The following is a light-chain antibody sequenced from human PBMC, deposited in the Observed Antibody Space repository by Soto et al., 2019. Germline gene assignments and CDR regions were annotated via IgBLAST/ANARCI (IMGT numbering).Light chain of an antibody. J-gene: IGLJ1*01. CDR3: CSYAGSRRV. Sequence: QSALTQPASVSGSPGQSITISCTGTSSDVGSYNLVSWYQQHPGKAPKLMIYEVSKRPSGVSNRFSGSKSGNTASLTISGLQAEDEADYYCCSYAGSRRVFGTGTKFTVL. V-gene: IGLV2-23*02. CDR1: SSDVGSYNL. CDR2: EVS.